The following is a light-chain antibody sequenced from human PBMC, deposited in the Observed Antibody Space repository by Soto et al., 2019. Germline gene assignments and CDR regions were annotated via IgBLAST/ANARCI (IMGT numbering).Light chain of an antibody. J-gene: IGLJ2*01. CDR1: SSIIGSNT. Sequence: QSVLTQPPSASGTPGQRVTISCSGSSSIIGSNTVNWYQQLPGTAPKLLIYSNNQRPSGVPDRFSGSKSGTSASLAISGLHSEDEAYYYCAARDDSLNGVVFGGGTKLTVL. CDR2: SNN. CDR3: AARDDSLNGVV. V-gene: IGLV1-44*01.